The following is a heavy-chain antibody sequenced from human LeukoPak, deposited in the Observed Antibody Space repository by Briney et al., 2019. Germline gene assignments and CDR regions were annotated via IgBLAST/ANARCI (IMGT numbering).Heavy chain of an antibody. CDR1: GGTFSSYA. D-gene: IGHD2/OR15-2a*01. CDR3: ARGNPDQYGMDV. CDR2: IIPIFGTA. Sequence: ASVKVSCKASGGTFSSYAISWVRQAPGQGLEWMGGIIPIFGTANYAQKFQGRVTITADESTSTAYMELSSLRSEDTAVYYCARGNPDQYGMDVWGQGTTVTVSS. J-gene: IGHJ6*02. V-gene: IGHV1-69*13.